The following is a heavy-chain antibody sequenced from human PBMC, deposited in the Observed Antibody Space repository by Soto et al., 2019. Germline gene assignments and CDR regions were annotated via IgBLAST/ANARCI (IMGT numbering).Heavy chain of an antibody. J-gene: IGHJ6*02. Sequence: ASVTVCCKVSVYTLTELSMHWVRQAPGKGPEWMGGFDPEDGETIYAQKFQGRVTMTEDTSTDTAYMELSSLRSEDTAVYYCATDGSGGNNGMDVWGQGTTVTVSS. CDR1: VYTLTELS. D-gene: IGHD2-15*01. V-gene: IGHV1-24*01. CDR2: FDPEDGET. CDR3: ATDGSGGNNGMDV.